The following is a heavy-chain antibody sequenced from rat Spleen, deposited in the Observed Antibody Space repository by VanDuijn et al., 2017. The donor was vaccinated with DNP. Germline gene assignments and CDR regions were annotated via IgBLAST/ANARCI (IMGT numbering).Heavy chain of an antibody. CDR2: ISSSGGNT. CDR3: ARGSGTYYWYFDF. V-gene: IGHV5-31*01. Sequence: EVQLVESGGGLVQPGRSLKLSCVASGFTFNNYWMTWIRQVPGKGLEWVATISSSGGNTYYRDSVKGRFTISRDNAKSTLYLQMKSLRSEDTATYYCARGSGTYYWYFDFWGPGTMVTVSS. CDR1: GFTFNNYW. D-gene: IGHD5-1*01. J-gene: IGHJ1*01.